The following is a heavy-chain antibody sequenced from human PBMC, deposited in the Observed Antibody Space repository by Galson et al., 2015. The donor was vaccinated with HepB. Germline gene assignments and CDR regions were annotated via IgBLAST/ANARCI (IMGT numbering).Heavy chain of an antibody. CDR3: ARDRYWGQQPYYYYYYYMDV. Sequence: SLRLSCAASGFTFSSYGMHWVRQAPGKGLEWVAVIWYDGSNKYYADSVKGRFTISRDNSKNTLYLQMNSLRAEDTAVYYCARDRYWGQQPYYYYYYYMDVWGKGTTVTVSS. V-gene: IGHV3-33*01. CDR2: IWYDGSNK. CDR1: GFTFSSYG. D-gene: IGHD6-13*01. J-gene: IGHJ6*03.